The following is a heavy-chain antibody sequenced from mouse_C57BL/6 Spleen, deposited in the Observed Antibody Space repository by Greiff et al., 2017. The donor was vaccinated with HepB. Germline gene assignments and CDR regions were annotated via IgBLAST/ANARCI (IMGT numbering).Heavy chain of an antibody. Sequence: EVQLQQSGAELVRPGASVKLSCTASGFNIKDDYMHWVKQRPEQGLEWIGWIDPENGDTEYASKFQGKATITADTSSNTAYLQLSSLTSEDTAVYYCTGLGDFDYWGQGTTLTVSS. J-gene: IGHJ2*01. CDR2: IDPENGDT. V-gene: IGHV14-4*01. CDR3: TGLGDFDY. CDR1: GFNIKDDY.